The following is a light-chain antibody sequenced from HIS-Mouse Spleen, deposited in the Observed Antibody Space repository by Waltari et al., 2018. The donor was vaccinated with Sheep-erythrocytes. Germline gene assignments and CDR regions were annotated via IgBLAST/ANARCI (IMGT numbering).Light chain of an antibody. CDR3: QAWDSSTGVV. CDR2: QDS. CDR1: KLGDKY. Sequence: SYDLTQPPSVSVSPGQTASITCPGDKLGDKYACWYQQKPGQSPVLVIYQDSKRPSGIPERFSGSNSGNTATLTISGTQAMDEADYYCQAWDSSTGVVFGGGTKLTVL. V-gene: IGLV3-1*01. J-gene: IGLJ2*01.